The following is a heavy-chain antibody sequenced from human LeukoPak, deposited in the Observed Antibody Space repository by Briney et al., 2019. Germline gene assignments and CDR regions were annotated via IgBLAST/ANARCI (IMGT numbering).Heavy chain of an antibody. CDR3: ARDRFKIVATGEGFRIDY. CDR2: ISAYNGNT. D-gene: IGHD5-12*01. Sequence: GASVKVSCKASGYTFTSYGISWVRQAPGQGLEWMGWISAYNGNTNYAQKLQGRVTMTTDTSTSTAYMELRSLRSDVTAVYYCARDRFKIVATGEGFRIDYWGQGTLVTVSS. J-gene: IGHJ4*02. V-gene: IGHV1-18*01. CDR1: GYTFTSYG.